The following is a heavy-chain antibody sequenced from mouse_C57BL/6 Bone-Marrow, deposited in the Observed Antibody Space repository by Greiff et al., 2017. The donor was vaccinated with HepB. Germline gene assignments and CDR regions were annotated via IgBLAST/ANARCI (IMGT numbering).Heavy chain of an antibody. Sequence: VQLQQSGPELVKPGASVKLSCKASGYTFTSYDINRVKQRPGQGPEWIGWIYPRDGRTKYNEKFKGKATLTVDTSSSTSYMDLHSLTSEDSAVYICARSHYYCSSFDYWGQGTTLTVSS. V-gene: IGHV1-85*01. CDR3: ARSHYYCSSFDY. D-gene: IGHD1-1*01. CDR1: GYTFTSYD. J-gene: IGHJ2*01. CDR2: IYPRDGRT.